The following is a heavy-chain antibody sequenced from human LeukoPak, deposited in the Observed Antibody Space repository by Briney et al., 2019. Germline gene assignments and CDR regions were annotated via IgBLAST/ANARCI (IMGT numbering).Heavy chain of an antibody. CDR2: INPNSGGT. CDR1: GYTFTGYY. Sequence: GASVKVSCKASGYTFTGYYMHWVRQAPGQGLEWMGRINPNSGGTNYAQKFQGWVTMTRDTSISTAYMELSRLRSDDTAVYYCACGIAVAPYYFDYWGQGTLVTVSS. CDR3: ACGIAVAPYYFDY. D-gene: IGHD6-19*01. J-gene: IGHJ4*02. V-gene: IGHV1-2*04.